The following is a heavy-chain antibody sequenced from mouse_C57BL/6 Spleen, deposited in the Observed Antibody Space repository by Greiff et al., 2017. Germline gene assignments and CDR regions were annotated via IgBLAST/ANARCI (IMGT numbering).Heavy chain of an antibody. CDR1: GYTFTDYN. D-gene: IGHD2-4*01. CDR3: ASHSTLSLYYDYSYAMDY. J-gene: IGHJ4*01. Sequence: EVQLQQSGPELVKPGASVKMSCKASGYTFTDYNMHWVKQSHGKSLEWIGYINPNNGGTSYNQKFKGKATLTVNKSSSTAYMELRSLTSEDSAVYYCASHSTLSLYYDYSYAMDYWGQGTSVTVSS. CDR2: INPNNGGT. V-gene: IGHV1-22*01.